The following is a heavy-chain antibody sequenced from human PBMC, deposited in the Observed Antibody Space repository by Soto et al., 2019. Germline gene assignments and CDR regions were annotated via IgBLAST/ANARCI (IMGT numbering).Heavy chain of an antibody. J-gene: IGHJ4*02. D-gene: IGHD4-17*01. Sequence: QVQLVESGGGLVKPGGSLRLSCAASGFTFSDYYMSWIRQAPGKGLEWVSYISSSGTTIYYADSVKGRFTISRDNAKNSLSLPMNSLKAEDTAVYYCAGGTVIFSGLKYWGQGTLVNVSS. CDR1: GFTFSDYY. V-gene: IGHV3-11*01. CDR3: AGGTVIFSGLKY. CDR2: ISSSGTTI.